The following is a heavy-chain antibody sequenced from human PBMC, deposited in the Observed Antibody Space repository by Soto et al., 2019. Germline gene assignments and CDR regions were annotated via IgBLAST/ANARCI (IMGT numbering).Heavy chain of an antibody. D-gene: IGHD5-12*01. CDR2: ISVNTGTT. V-gene: IGHV1-18*01. Sequence: ASVKVSCKASGYTFSSYAFSWVRQAPGQGLEWMGWISVNTGTTIYAQRFLGRVTLTTDTSTSTAYMELRSLTSDDTAHYFCASQVRDSGYDYSFDYWGQGTLVTVSS. CDR1: GYTFSSYA. J-gene: IGHJ4*02. CDR3: ASQVRDSGYDYSFDY.